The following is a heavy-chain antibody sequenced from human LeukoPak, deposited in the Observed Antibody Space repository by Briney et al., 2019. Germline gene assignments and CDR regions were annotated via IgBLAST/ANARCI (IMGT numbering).Heavy chain of an antibody. D-gene: IGHD3-16*01. V-gene: IGHV4-38-2*02. CDR3: ARVVPKYYDYVWGSPKGVYFDY. CDR1: GGSISSYY. J-gene: IGHJ4*02. CDR2: IYHSGST. Sequence: SETLSLTCTVSGGSISSYYWSWIRQPPGKGLEWIGSIYHSGSTYYNPSLKSRVTISVDTSKNQFSLKLSSVTAADTAVYYCARVVPKYYDYVWGSPKGVYFDYWGQGTLVTVSS.